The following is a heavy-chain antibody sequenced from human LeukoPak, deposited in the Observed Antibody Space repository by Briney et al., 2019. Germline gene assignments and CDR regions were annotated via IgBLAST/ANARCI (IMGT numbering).Heavy chain of an antibody. V-gene: IGHV3-23*01. CDR3: AKGRGSRAYTRFDS. J-gene: IGHJ5*01. CDR2: ISGSGGSS. CDR1: GFTVRSYA. Sequence: PGGSLRLSCAASGFTVRSYAMSWIRQTPGKGLEWVSSISGSGGSSYYADSVKGRFSISRDNSNNTVYLQMNSLGVDDAAVYFCAKGRGSRAYTRFDSWGQGTLITVSS. D-gene: IGHD2-2*02.